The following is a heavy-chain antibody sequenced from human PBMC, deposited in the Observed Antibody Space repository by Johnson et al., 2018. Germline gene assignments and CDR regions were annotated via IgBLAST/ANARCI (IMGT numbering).Heavy chain of an antibody. CDR2: IRTKAAGGTA. Sequence: VQLVQSGGGLVKPGGSLRLSCAASGFTLKNAWMAWVRQAPGKGLEWVGRIRTKAAGGTAERTAPVKGRFTVSRDDSKNTLSLQMNNLRIEDTAVYYCTTGALGVWGQGTTVTVSS. CDR1: GFTLKNAW. CDR3: TTGALGV. J-gene: IGHJ6*02. D-gene: IGHD2-8*01. V-gene: IGHV3-15*01.